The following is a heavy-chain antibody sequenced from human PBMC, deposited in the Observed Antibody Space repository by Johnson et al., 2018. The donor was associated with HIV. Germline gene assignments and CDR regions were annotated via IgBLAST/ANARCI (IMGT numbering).Heavy chain of an antibody. CDR3: ARVPIDCICDTCFHLEHPVI. CDR1: GFTVSSNY. V-gene: IGHV3-7*01. J-gene: IGHJ3*02. CDR2: INQDGSEH. D-gene: IGHD2-15*01. Sequence: VQLVESGGGLIQPGGSLRLSCAASGFTVSSNYMSWVRQAPGKGLEWVANINQDGSEHYYVDSVSGRFTISSDNAKASLVLQLDSLRAEDTAVYYCARVPIDCICDTCFHLEHPVIWGQGTMVTVSS.